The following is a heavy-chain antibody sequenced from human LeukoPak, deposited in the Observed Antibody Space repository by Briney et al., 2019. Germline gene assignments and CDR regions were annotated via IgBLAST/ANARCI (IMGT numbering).Heavy chain of an antibody. CDR2: IKQDGSEK. D-gene: IGHD3-22*01. J-gene: IGHJ4*02. Sequence: GGSLRLSCAASGFTFSSYWMSWVRQAPGKGLEWVANIKQDGSEKYYVDSVKGRFTISRDNAKNSLYLQTNSLRAEDTALYYCAVDTSGFHYWGQGTLVTVSS. CDR1: GFTFSSYW. CDR3: AVDTSGFHY. V-gene: IGHV3-7*01.